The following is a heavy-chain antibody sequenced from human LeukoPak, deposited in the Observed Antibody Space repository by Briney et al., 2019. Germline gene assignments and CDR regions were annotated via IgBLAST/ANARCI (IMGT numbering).Heavy chain of an antibody. CDR3: AKDGGSFYDLRGYDY. Sequence: GGSLRLSCAASGFTFSGYAMSWVRQAPGKGLEWVALIGSSGGETSYADSVKGRFTISRDSSKNTLFLQMDSLRADDTAIYFCAKDGGSFYDLRGYDYWGQGALVTVSS. D-gene: IGHD2/OR15-2a*01. V-gene: IGHV3-23*01. CDR1: GFTFSGYA. CDR2: IGSSGGET. J-gene: IGHJ4*02.